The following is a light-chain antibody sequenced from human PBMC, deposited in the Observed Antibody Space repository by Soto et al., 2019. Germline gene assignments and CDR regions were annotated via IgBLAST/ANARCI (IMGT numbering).Light chain of an antibody. CDR2: VAS. Sequence: EIVLTQSPATLSLSPGERATLSCRASQSVSSYLAWYQQKPGQAPRLLIYVASNRATGIPARFSGSGSGTDFTLTISSLEPEDFAVYYCQQRSNWPQNTFGQGTKLEIK. CDR1: QSVSSY. CDR3: QQRSNWPQNT. J-gene: IGKJ2*01. V-gene: IGKV3-11*01.